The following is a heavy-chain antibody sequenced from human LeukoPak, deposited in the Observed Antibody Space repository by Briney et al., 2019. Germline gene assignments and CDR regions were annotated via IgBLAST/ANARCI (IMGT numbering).Heavy chain of an antibody. V-gene: IGHV4-30-2*01. CDR2: IYRSGST. CDR1: GGSISSGGFY. D-gene: IGHD4-11*01. J-gene: IGHJ2*01. Sequence: SQTLSLTCTVSGGSISSGGFYWSWIRQPPGKGLEWIGYIYRSGSTYSNPSLESRVTISVDGSKNQFSLNLSSVTAADTAVYYCARHAYSNYEHWYFDLWGRSTLVTVSS. CDR3: ARHAYSNYEHWYFDL.